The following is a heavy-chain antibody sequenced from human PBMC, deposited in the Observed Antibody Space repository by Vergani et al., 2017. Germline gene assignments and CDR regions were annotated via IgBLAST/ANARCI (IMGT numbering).Heavy chain of an antibody. CDR1: GFKLDEYW. CDR3: AREGHLVGPDLDY. J-gene: IGHJ4*02. V-gene: IGHV3-7*01. CDR2: MKEDGADK. Sequence: EVHLVKSGGGLVQPGGSLRLSCVGSGFKLDEYWMSWVRQAPGKGLEWVADMKEDGADKKYVDSVKGRFTISRDNAKNSLFLQMNSLRAEDTAVYFCAREGHLVGPDLDYWGQGTLITVSS. D-gene: IGHD1-26*01.